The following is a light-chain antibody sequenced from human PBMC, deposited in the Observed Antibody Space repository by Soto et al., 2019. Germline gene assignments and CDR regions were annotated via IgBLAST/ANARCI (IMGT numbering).Light chain of an antibody. CDR2: LGS. CDR1: QSLLHSNGYNY. J-gene: IGKJ3*01. Sequence: DIVMTQSPLSLPVTPGEPASISCRSSQSLLHSNGYNYLDWYLQKPGQSPQLLIYLGSNRASGVPDRFRGSGSGTDCTLRISRVEAEDVGVYYCMQALHTPLTFGPGTKVDIK. V-gene: IGKV2-28*01. CDR3: MQALHTPLT.